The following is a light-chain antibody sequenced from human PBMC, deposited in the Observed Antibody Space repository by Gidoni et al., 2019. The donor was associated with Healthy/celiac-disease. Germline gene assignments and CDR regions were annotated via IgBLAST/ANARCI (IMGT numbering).Light chain of an antibody. V-gene: IGKV1-39*01. J-gene: IGKJ1*01. CDR1: QSISSY. CDR2: AAS. Sequence: DIQTTQSPSSLSASVGDRVTITCRASQSISSYLNWYQQKPGKAPKLLIYAASSLQSGVPSRFSGSGSGTDFTLTISSLQPEDFATYYCQQSYSTPRRWTFGQGTKVEIK. CDR3: QQSYSTPRRWT.